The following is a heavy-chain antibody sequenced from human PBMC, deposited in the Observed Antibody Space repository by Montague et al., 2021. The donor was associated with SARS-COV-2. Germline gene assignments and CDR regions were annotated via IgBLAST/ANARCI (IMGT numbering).Heavy chain of an antibody. CDR3: ASRPGEPYYYDY. Sequence: SLRLSRAVSGFTLRSYGMTWVRQAPGKGLEWVSAISGSGNSTYYPDSVKGQFTISRDRSRNTLYLQMNSLRVEDTAVYYCASRPGEPYYYDYWGPGALVTVSS. CDR1: GFTLRSYG. V-gene: IGHV3-23*01. D-gene: IGHD1-14*01. CDR2: ISGSGNST. J-gene: IGHJ4*02.